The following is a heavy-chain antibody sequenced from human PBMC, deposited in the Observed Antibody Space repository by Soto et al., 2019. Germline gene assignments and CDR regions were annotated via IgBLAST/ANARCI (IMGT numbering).Heavy chain of an antibody. CDR2: IHSDGSST. J-gene: IGHJ3*02. CDR1: GFPFSNSG. V-gene: IGHV3-74*01. CDR3: ARGDRGAFDI. Sequence: EVQLVESGGGLVQPGKSLSPSVPAPGFPFSNSGLPGVGKPPGKGLVWVSRIHSDGSSTTYADSVKGRFTISRDNARNTVYLQMNSLRVEDTAVYYCARGDRGAFDIWGQGTVVTVSS. D-gene: IGHD1-26*01.